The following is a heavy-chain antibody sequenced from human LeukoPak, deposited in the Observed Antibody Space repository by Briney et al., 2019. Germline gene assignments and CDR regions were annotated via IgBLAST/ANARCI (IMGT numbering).Heavy chain of an antibody. Sequence: GGSLRLSCAASGISSSGNWMGWVRQAPGEGLEWVAGIKYDGSAKYNADSVKGRFTISRDNAKNSLYLEMNSLTAEDTAVYYCAFSNAFKVWGQGTLVTVSS. J-gene: IGHJ4*02. D-gene: IGHD2-8*01. CDR3: AFSNAFKV. CDR1: GISSSGNW. V-gene: IGHV3-7*01. CDR2: IKYDGSAK.